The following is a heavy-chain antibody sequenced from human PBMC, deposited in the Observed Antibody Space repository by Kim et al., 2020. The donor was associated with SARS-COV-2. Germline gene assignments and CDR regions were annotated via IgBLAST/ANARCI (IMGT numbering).Heavy chain of an antibody. J-gene: IGHJ4*02. D-gene: IGHD3-10*01. CDR3: AREGWLEVGGYFDY. V-gene: IGHV1-3*01. Sequence: SPKCTGRVTHTRDTSASTAYMELGSLRSEDTAVYYCAREGWLEVGGYFDYWGQGTLVTVSS.